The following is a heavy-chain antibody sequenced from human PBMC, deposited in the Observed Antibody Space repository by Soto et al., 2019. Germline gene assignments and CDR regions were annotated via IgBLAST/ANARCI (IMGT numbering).Heavy chain of an antibody. CDR2: ITSSSSTI. J-gene: IGHJ4*02. CDR3: ARGRVGTAYFEY. CDR1: GFTFSSYE. D-gene: IGHD2-21*02. Sequence: GGSLRLSCTASGFTFSSYEMNWVRQAPGKGLGWISYITSSSSTIYYADSVKGRLTISRDNAKNSVYLQLNSLRDEDTALYYCARGRVGTAYFEYWGQGALVTVSA. V-gene: IGHV3-48*02.